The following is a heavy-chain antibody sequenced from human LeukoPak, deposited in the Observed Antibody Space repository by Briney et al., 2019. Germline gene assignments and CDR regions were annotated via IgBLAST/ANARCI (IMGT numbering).Heavy chain of an antibody. D-gene: IGHD3-16*01. CDR3: ARRWVYDKRAFDA. J-gene: IGHJ3*01. CDR2: IYYTGTT. Sequence: PSETLSLTCTVSGGSISGTYYWSWIRQPPGKGLEWIGYIYYTGTTDSNPSLKSRVTISLDTSKNQFSLNLSSVTAADTAVYYCARRWVYDKRAFDAWDQGTMVTVSS. V-gene: IGHV4-59*08. CDR1: GGSISGTYY.